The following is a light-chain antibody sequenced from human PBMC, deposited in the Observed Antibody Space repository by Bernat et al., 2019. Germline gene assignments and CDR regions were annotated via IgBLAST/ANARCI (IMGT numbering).Light chain of an antibody. Sequence: DIQMTQSPSSLSASVGDRVTITCRATQAISKYLAWVQQKPGKAPKSLIYGASTLFSGVPSRFSGSGSETDFTLTISSLQPEDSATYYRQQYDRYPLAFGGGTKVEVK. CDR3: QQYDRYPLA. CDR1: QAISKY. CDR2: GAS. V-gene: IGKV1-16*01. J-gene: IGKJ4*01.